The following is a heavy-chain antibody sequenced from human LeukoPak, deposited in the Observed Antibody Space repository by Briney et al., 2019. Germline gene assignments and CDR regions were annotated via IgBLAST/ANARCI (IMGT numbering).Heavy chain of an antibody. CDR1: GFNFSINW. CDR3: ARGSATIPD. J-gene: IGHJ1*01. V-gene: IGHV3-7*01. D-gene: IGHD5-24*01. Sequence: GGSLRLSCSASGFNFSINWLTWVRQAPGKGLEWVANIPDDGSETNYVDSVKGRFIISRDNAKNSLSLQMNSLREEDTALYYCARGSATIPDWGQGTLVTVSS. CDR2: IPDDGSET.